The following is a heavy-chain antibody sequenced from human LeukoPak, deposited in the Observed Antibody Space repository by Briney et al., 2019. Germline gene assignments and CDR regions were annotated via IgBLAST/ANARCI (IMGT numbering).Heavy chain of an antibody. J-gene: IGHJ4*02. V-gene: IGHV4-39*07. Sequence: PSETLSLTCTVSGGSISSSSYYWGWIRQPPGKGLEWIGSIYYSGSTYYNPSLKSRVTISVDTSKNQFSLKLSSVTAADTAVYYCASKGPTVVIWGQGTLVTVSS. CDR2: IYYSGST. CDR3: ASKGPTVVI. CDR1: GGSISSSSYY. D-gene: IGHD3-16*02.